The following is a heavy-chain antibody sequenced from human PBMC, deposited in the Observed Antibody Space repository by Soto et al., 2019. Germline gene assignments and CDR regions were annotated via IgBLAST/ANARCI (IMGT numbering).Heavy chain of an antibody. CDR1: GFTFNNYN. CDR2: ISDSGGSA. V-gene: IGHV3-23*01. J-gene: IGHJ4*02. CDR3: AKGGAHGVREFDH. D-gene: IGHD2-8*01. Sequence: EVHLLESGGMLVQPGGSLRLSCAASGFTFNNYNMGWLRQAPGRGPEWVTGISDSGGSAYYADSVKGRFTVSRDNSWNTLYLQMSSLRADDTAVYYCAKGGAHGVREFDHWGQGTLVAVSS.